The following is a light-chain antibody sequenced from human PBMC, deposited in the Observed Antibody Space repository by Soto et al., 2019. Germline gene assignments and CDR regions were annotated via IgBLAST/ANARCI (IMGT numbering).Light chain of an antibody. CDR2: AAS. V-gene: IGKV1-6*01. CDR3: LQDYNYPLT. Sequence: AIQMTQSPSSLSASIGDRVTITCRASQGIKNDLGWYQQKPGKAPKLLIYAASSLQSGVPSRFSGSGSGTDFTLTISSLQPEDFATYYCLQDYNYPLTFGGGTKVDIK. CDR1: QGIKND. J-gene: IGKJ4*01.